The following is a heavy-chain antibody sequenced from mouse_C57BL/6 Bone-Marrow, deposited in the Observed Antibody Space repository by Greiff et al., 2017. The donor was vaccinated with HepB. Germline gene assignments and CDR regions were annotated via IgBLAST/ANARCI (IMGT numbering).Heavy chain of an antibody. Sequence: EVKLMESGGGLVKPGGSLKLSCAASGFTFSSYAMSWVRQTPEKRLEWVATISDGGSYTYYPDNVKGRFTISRDNAKNNLYLQMSHLKSEDTAMYYCARDLTTVGFDYWGQGTTLTVSS. CDR2: ISDGGSYT. D-gene: IGHD1-1*01. J-gene: IGHJ2*01. CDR3: ARDLTTVGFDY. CDR1: GFTFSSYA. V-gene: IGHV5-4*01.